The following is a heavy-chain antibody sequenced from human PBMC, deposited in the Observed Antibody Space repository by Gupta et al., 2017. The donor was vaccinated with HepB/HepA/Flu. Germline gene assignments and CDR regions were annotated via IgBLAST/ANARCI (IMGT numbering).Heavy chain of an antibody. Sequence: VQLVQSGAEAKKTGASLKISCKGSGYSLTSHCIARVRQMPGKGLEWMGIIYPGDADTRYSPSFEGQVTISADKSITTAYLQWSSLKASDTGIYYCARRVGCSGGSCYSYWFDPWGQGTLVTVSS. CDR1: GYSLTSHC. D-gene: IGHD2-15*01. V-gene: IGHV5-51*01. CDR2: IYPGDADT. CDR3: ARRVGCSGGSCYSYWFDP. J-gene: IGHJ5*02.